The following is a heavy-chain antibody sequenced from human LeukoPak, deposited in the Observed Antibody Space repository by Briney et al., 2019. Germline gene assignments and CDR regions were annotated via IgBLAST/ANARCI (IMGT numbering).Heavy chain of an antibody. J-gene: IGHJ4*02. CDR1: GGSISSYY. V-gene: IGHV4-59*01. CDR3: ASVGYYYDSSGPFDY. CDR2: IYYSGST. D-gene: IGHD3-22*01. Sequence: SETLSLTCTVSGGSISSYYWSWIRQPPGKGLEWIGYIYYSGSTNYNPSLKSGVTISVDTSKNQFSLQLSSVTAADTAVYYCASVGYYYDSSGPFDYWGQGTLVTVSS.